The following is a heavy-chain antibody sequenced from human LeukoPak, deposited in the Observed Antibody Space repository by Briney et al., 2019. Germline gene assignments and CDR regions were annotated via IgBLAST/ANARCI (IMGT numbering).Heavy chain of an antibody. CDR1: GFTFSSYA. J-gene: IGHJ4*02. Sequence: GRSLRLSCAASGFTFSSYAMHWVRQAPGKGLEWVAVISYDGSNKYYADSVKGRFTISRDNSKNTLYLQMNSLRAEDTAVYYCARDRSWSFDYWGQGTLVTVSS. D-gene: IGHD6-13*01. V-gene: IGHV3-30-3*01. CDR2: ISYDGSNK. CDR3: ARDRSWSFDY.